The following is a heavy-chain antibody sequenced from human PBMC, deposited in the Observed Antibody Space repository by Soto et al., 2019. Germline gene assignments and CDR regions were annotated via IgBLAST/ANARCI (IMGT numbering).Heavy chain of an antibody. V-gene: IGHV3-9*01. D-gene: IGHD1-1*01. Sequence: EVQLVESGGGLVQPGRSLRLSCAASGFTFDDYAMHWVRQAPGKGLEWVSGISWNSGNIGYADSVKGRFTISRDNAKNSLYLQMNSLXAEXXALXXXXXDSQLEQRLYFDYWGQGTLVTVSS. J-gene: IGHJ4*02. CDR2: ISWNSGNI. CDR1: GFTFDDYA. CDR3: XXDSQLEQRLYFDY.